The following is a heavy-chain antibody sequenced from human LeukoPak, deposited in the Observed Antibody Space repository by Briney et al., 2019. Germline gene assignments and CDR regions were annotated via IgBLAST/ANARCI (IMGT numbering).Heavy chain of an antibody. Sequence: MPSETLSLTCTVSGGSISSSGYYWSWIRQPAGKGLEWIGRIYTSGSTNYNPSLKSRVTILEDTSKNQFSLKLTSVTAADSAVYYCARHSAHSSTNDAFDMWGQGTLVIVSS. V-gene: IGHV4-61*02. CDR3: ARHSAHSSTNDAFDM. CDR2: IYTSGST. CDR1: GGSISSSGYY. J-gene: IGHJ3*02. D-gene: IGHD6-13*01.